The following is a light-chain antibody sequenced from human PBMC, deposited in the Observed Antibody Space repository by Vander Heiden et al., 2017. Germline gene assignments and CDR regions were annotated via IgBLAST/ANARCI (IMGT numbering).Light chain of an antibody. CDR2: AAS. Sequence: DLQLTQSPSSLSASVGDRVTITCQASYDIGDYLNWYQQKPGKAPNLRIYAASNLQTGVPSGFSGRRSGTDFTFTISGLQPEDIATYFCQQYYALPLTFGGGTKVEIK. V-gene: IGKV1-33*01. CDR3: QQYYALPLT. J-gene: IGKJ4*01. CDR1: YDIGDY.